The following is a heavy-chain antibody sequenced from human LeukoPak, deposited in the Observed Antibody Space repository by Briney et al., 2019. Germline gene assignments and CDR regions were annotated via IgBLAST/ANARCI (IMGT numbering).Heavy chain of an antibody. J-gene: IGHJ3*02. V-gene: IGHV4-59*01. CDR2: IYYSGST. D-gene: IGHD3-22*01. CDR3: ARGVTYYYDSSGITPDAFDI. CDR1: GGSISSYY. Sequence: SETLSLTCTVSGGSISSYYWSWIRQPPGKGLEWIGYIYYSGSTNYNPSLKSRVTISVDTSKNQFSLKLSSVTAAGTAVYYCARGVTYYYDSSGITPDAFDIWGQGTMVTVSS.